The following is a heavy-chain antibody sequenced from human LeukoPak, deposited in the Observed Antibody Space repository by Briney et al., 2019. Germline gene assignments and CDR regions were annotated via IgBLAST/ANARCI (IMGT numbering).Heavy chain of an antibody. CDR2: IYTSGST. D-gene: IGHD6-19*01. Sequence: SETLSLTCTVSCGSISSYYWSWIRQPAGKGLEWIGRIYTSGSTNYNPSLKSRVTISVDKSKNQFSLKLSSVTAADTAVYYCARVPPGYSSGWYLDYWGQGTLVTVSS. CDR3: ARVPPGYSSGWYLDY. V-gene: IGHV4-4*07. CDR1: CGSISSYY. J-gene: IGHJ4*02.